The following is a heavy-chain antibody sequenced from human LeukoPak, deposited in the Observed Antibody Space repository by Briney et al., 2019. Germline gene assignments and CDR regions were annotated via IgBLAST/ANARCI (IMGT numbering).Heavy chain of an antibody. J-gene: IGHJ4*02. CDR3: ARGGRRAVAGTFDY. D-gene: IGHD6-19*01. V-gene: IGHV5-51*01. CDR1: GYSFTTDW. Sequence: TGESLKISCKASGYSFTTDWIAWVRQMPGKGLEWMGIIYPGDSDTRYCPSFQGQVTISADNSISTAYLQWSSLKASDTGMYYCARGGRRAVAGTFDYWGQGTLVTVSS. CDR2: IYPGDSDT.